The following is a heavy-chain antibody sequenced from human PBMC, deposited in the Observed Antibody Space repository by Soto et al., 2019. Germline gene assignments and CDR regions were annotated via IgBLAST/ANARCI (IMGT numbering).Heavy chain of an antibody. Sequence: ASVKVSCKASGYTFTNYHIHWVRQVPGQGLEWMGIINPGGYSTSYAQKFQGRVTVTRDSSTSTVDMELSSLRSEDTAVYYCAIDGGSGTYYVDYWGQGIQVTAPQ. CDR3: AIDGGSGTYYVDY. D-gene: IGHD3-10*01. CDR1: GYTFTNYH. J-gene: IGHJ4*02. CDR2: INPGGYST. V-gene: IGHV1-46*01.